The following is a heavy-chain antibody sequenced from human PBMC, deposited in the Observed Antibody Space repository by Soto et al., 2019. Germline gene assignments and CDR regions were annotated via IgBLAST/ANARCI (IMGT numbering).Heavy chain of an antibody. Sequence: QVHLVQSGAEVKKPGASVKVSCKGSGYAFNTYGITWVRQAPGQGLEWMGWISAHNGNTNYAQKLQDRVTVTRDTSKSTAYMELRSLRSDDTAVYYCARGRYGDYWGKGALVIVSS. D-gene: IGHD1-1*01. CDR1: GYAFNTYG. CDR2: ISAHNGNT. J-gene: IGHJ4*02. V-gene: IGHV1-18*01. CDR3: ARGRYGDY.